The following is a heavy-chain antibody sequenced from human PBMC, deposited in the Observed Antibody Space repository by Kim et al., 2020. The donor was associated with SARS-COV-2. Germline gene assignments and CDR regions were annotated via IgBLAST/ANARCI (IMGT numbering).Heavy chain of an antibody. CDR3: AKDLGGGSGSYYYY. CDR2: ISFDGSNK. V-gene: IGHV3-30*18. D-gene: IGHD1-26*01. Sequence: GGSLRLSCAASGFTFSSYGMHWVRQAPGKGLEGVAVISFDGSNKYYADSVKGRFTISRDNSKNKLYLQMNSLRAEDTAVYYCAKDLGGGSGSYYYYWGQGTLVTVPS. CDR1: GFTFSSYG. J-gene: IGHJ4*02.